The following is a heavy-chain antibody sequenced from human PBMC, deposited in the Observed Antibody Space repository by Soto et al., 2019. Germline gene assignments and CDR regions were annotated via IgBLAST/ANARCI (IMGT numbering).Heavy chain of an antibody. V-gene: IGHV2-5*02. CDR1: GFSLSTSGVG. CDR2: IYWDDDK. CDR3: AHTYSNYFPYYYYYMDV. Sequence: QITLKESGPTLVKPTQTLTLTCTFSGFSLSTSGVGMGWIRQPPGKALEWLALIYWDDDKRYSPSLKSRLTITKNTSKNQVVLTMTHMDPVDTATYYCAHTYSNYFPYYYYYMDVWGKGTTVTVSS. D-gene: IGHD4-4*01. J-gene: IGHJ6*03.